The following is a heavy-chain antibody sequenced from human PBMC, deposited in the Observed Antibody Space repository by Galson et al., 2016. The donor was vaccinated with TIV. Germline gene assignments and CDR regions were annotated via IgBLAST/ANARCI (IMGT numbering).Heavy chain of an antibody. Sequence: SLRLSCAASGFTFSDYWMHWVRQTPGKGLVWVANIKQDGSEKYYVDSVKGRFTISRDNAKSSLFLQMNSLRAEDTAVYYCARRYFDLWGRGTLVTVSS. CDR2: IKQDGSEK. CDR3: ARRYFDL. CDR1: GFTFSDYW. V-gene: IGHV3-7*01. J-gene: IGHJ2*01.